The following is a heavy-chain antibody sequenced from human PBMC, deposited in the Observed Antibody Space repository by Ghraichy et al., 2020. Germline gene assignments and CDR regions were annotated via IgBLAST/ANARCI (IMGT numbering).Heavy chain of an antibody. CDR2: IRADGSNE. V-gene: IGHV3-30*02. CDR1: GFSFAYYA. CDR3: TNGPFSSDGTYYSGQLFP. Sequence: GGSLRLSCAASGFSFAYYAMHWVRQAPGKGLEWVAFIRADGSNEYYADSVKGRFTISRDNSKNTLYLQMNSLRNEDTAVYYCTNGPFSSDGTYYSGQLFPRGQGTLVTVSP. J-gene: IGHJ4*01. D-gene: IGHD2-15*01.